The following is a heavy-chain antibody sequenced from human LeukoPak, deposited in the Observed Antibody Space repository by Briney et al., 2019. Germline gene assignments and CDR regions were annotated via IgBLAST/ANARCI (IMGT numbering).Heavy chain of an antibody. CDR2: ISGSGGST. CDR3: AKSIWFGELSVDY. D-gene: IGHD3-10*01. CDR1: GFTFSSYA. Sequence: GASLRLSCAASGFTFSSYAMSWVRQAPGEGLEWVSAISGSGGSTYYADSVKGRFTISRDNSKNTLYLQMNSLRAEDTAVYYCAKSIWFGELSVDYWGQGTLVTVSS. V-gene: IGHV3-23*01. J-gene: IGHJ4*02.